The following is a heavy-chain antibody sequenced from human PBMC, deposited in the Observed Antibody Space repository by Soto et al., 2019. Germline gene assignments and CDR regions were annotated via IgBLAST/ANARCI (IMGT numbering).Heavy chain of an antibody. CDR1: GGSISSSSYY. D-gene: IGHD3-3*01. CDR2: IYYSGST. CDR3: ARHLRVFDRYYDFWSGPLGGMDV. Sequence: SETLSLTCTVSGGSISSSSYYWGWIRQPPGKGLEWIGSIYYSGSTYYNPSLKSRVTISVDTSKNQFSLKLSSVTAADTAVYYCARHLRVFDRYYDFWSGPLGGMDVWGQGTKVTVSS. V-gene: IGHV4-39*01. J-gene: IGHJ6*02.